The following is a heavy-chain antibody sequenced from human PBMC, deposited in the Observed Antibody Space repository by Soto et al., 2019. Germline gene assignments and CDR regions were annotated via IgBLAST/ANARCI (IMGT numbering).Heavy chain of an antibody. V-gene: IGHV1-18*01. CDR1: GYTFTSYG. CDR3: ARDRMTTVTTAWYYGMDV. J-gene: IGHJ6*02. D-gene: IGHD4-17*01. CDR2: ISAYNGNT. Sequence: QVQLVQSGAEVKKPGASVKVSCKASGYTFTSYGISWVRQAPGQGLEWMGWISAYNGNTNYAQKLQGRVTMTTDTSTSTAYMELRSLRSDDTAVYYSARDRMTTVTTAWYYGMDVWGQGTTVTVSS.